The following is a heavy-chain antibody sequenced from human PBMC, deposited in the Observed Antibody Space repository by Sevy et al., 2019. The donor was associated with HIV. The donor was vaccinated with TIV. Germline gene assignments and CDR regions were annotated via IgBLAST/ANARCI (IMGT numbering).Heavy chain of an antibody. CDR1: GSTVNPYA. D-gene: IGHD6-13*01. CDR2: INNSGGSI. J-gene: IGHJ4*02. V-gene: IGHV3-23*01. CDR3: VKERVGYISSWYYFDY. Sequence: GGSLRLSCIASGSTVNPYAMSWVRQAPGKGLEWVAVINNSGGSIDYADSVRGRFSISRDNPNVYLEMNSLRVEDTAVYYCVKERVGYISSWYYFDYWGQGTLVTVS.